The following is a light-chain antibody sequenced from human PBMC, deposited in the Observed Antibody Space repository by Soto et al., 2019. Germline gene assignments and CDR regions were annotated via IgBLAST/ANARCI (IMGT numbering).Light chain of an antibody. CDR2: DTS. V-gene: IGKV1-39*01. Sequence: DIQMTQYPSSLSASVGDRVTITCQASQNINNYLNWYQQKPGRAPKLLIYDTSTLQSGVPSRFSGGGSGTEFTLTIRSLQPEDSALYFCLQDYSPLLAFGAGTKVDI. CDR3: LQDYSPLLA. J-gene: IGKJ4*01. CDR1: QNINNY.